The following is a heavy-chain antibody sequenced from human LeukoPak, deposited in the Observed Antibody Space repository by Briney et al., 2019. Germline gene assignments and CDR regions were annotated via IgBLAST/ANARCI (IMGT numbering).Heavy chain of an antibody. CDR3: TTDRHGDFFWVYYGMDV. CDR2: IKSKTDGGTT. Sequence: PGGSLRLSCAASGFTFSNAWMSWVRQAPGKGLEWVGRIKSKTDGGTTDYAAPVKGRFTISRDDSKNTLYLQMNSLKTEDTAVYYCTTDRHGDFFWVYYGMDVWGKGTTVTVSS. J-gene: IGHJ6*04. V-gene: IGHV3-15*01. D-gene: IGHD4-17*01. CDR1: GFTFSNAW.